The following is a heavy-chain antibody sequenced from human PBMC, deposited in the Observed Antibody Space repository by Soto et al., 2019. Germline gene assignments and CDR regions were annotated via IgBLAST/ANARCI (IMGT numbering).Heavy chain of an antibody. Sequence: SETLSLTCTVSGGSISSGDYYWSWVRQPPGKGLEWIGYIYYSGSTYYNPSLKSRVTISVDTSKNQFSLKLSSVTAADTAVYYCAILAARPTGYYYYGMDVWGQGTTVTVSS. CDR3: AILAARPTGYYYYGMDV. V-gene: IGHV4-30-4*01. CDR2: IYYSGST. J-gene: IGHJ6*02. D-gene: IGHD6-6*01. CDR1: GGSISSGDYY.